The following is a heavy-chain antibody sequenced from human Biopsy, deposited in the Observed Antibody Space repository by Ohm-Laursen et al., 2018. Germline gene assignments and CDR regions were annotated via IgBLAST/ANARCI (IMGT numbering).Heavy chain of an antibody. CDR1: GYSFTSYY. D-gene: IGHD6-19*01. CDR2: INPSGSTT. Sequence: ASVKVSCNASGYSFTSYYMHWVRQAPGQGLEWMGMINPSGSTTSYPQIFQGRVIMTRDTSKSTVYMELSSLRSADTAVYFCARNTGWYGDLYYFDYWGQGTLVTVSS. CDR3: ARNTGWYGDLYYFDY. J-gene: IGHJ4*02. V-gene: IGHV1-46*01.